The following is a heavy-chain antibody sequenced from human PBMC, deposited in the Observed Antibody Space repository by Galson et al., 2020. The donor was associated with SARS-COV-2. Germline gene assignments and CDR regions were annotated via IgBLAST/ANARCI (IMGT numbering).Heavy chain of an antibody. D-gene: IGHD2-2*01. CDR2: INHSGST. J-gene: IGHJ6*03. Sequence: TLSLTCAVYGGSFSGYYWSWIRQPPGKGLEWIGEINHSGSTNYNPSLKSRVTISVDTSKNQFSLKLSSVTAADTAVYYCAREVVVVPAAIQPRYYYYYYMDVWGKGTTVTVSS. CDR1: GGSFSGYY. V-gene: IGHV4-34*01. CDR3: AREVVVVPAAIQPRYYYYYYMDV.